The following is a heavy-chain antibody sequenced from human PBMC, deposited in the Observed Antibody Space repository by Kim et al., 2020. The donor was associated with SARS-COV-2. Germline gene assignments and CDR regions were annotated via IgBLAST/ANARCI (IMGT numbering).Heavy chain of an antibody. CDR2: ISSSSSYI. D-gene: IGHD2-15*01. V-gene: IGHV3-21*01. CDR3: ARDRDRDSVVVVAETDWFDP. CDR1: GFTFSSYS. J-gene: IGHJ5*02. Sequence: GGSLRLSCAASGFTFSSYSMNWVRQAPGKGLEWVSSISSSSSYIYYADSVKGRFTISRDNAKNSLYLQMNSLRAEDTAVYYCARDRDRDSVVVVAETDWFDPWGQGTLVTVSS.